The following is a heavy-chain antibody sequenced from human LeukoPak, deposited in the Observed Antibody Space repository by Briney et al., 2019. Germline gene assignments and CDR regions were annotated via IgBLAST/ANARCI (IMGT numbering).Heavy chain of an antibody. CDR2: IYTSGST. CDR1: GASISGSGYY. D-gene: IGHD2-2*01. CDR3: ARERRGPAAIPTDFDY. V-gene: IGHV4-61*02. Sequence: PSETLSLTCAVSGASISGSGYYLGWIRQPPGTGLEWLGRIYTSGSTNYNPSLKSRVTISVDTSKNQFSLKLSSVTAADTAVYYCARERRGPAAIPTDFDYWGQGTLVTVSS. J-gene: IGHJ4*02.